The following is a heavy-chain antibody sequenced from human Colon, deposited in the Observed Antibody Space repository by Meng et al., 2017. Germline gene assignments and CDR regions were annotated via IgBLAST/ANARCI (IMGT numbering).Heavy chain of an antibody. D-gene: IGHD1-14*01. CDR2: IYDYGRT. Sequence: QVRLQESGPGLVKPSGTLSLTCTVSGGPFTSGNFWGWVRQTPGKGLEWIGEIYDYGRTNYNPSLMSRVTISIDKSKSQFSLDLSSVIAADTAVYYCCGGIAGTGRPLYFDYWGQGTLVTVSS. CDR1: GGPFTSGNF. V-gene: IGHV4-4*02. CDR3: CGGIAGTGRPLYFDY. J-gene: IGHJ4*02.